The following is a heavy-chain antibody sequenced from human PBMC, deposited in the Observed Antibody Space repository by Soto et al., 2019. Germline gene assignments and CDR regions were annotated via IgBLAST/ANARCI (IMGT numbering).Heavy chain of an antibody. CDR3: AKERGYCSSSSCELLIGYYGMDV. Sequence: EVQLLESGGGLVQPGGSLRLSCAASGFTFGSYAMSWVRQAPGKGLEWVSALTGSGSSTYYADSVKGRFTNSRDNSKNTLYLQMNSLRADDTAVYYCAKERGYCSSSSCELLIGYYGMDVWGQGTTVTVSS. J-gene: IGHJ6*02. CDR1: GFTFGSYA. V-gene: IGHV3-23*01. CDR2: LTGSGSST. D-gene: IGHD2-2*01.